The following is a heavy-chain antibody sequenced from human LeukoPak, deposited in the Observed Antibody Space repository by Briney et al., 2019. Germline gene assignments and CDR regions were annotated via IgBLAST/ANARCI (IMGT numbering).Heavy chain of an antibody. CDR2: ISAYNGNT. D-gene: IGHD2-2*01. J-gene: IGHJ4*02. CDR1: GYTFTSYG. CDR3: ARGYCSSTSCYAADY. V-gene: IGHV1-18*01. Sequence: ASVKVSCKASGYTFTSYGISWVRQAPGQGLEWMGWISAYNGNTTYAQKLQGRVTMTTDTSTSTAYMELRSLRSDDTAVYYCARGYCSSTSCYAADYWGQGTLVTVSS.